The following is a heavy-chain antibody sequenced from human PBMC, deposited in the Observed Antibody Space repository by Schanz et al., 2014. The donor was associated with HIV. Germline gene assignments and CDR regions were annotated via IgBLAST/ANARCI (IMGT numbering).Heavy chain of an antibody. D-gene: IGHD3-9*01. J-gene: IGHJ6*02. Sequence: QVQLVQSGAEVKKPGASVKVSCKASGYTFINYDIHWVRQASGLGLEWMGWINPNSGGTNYAPKFQGRVTMTRDTSVSTAYMELSRLTSDDTAMYYCAREKVGILADYTPNGMDVWGQGTTVTVSS. CDR2: INPNSGGT. V-gene: IGHV1-2*02. CDR3: AREKVGILADYTPNGMDV. CDR1: GYTFINYD.